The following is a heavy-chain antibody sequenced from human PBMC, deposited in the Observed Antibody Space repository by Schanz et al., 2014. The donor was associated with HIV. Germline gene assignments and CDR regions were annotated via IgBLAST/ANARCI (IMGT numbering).Heavy chain of an antibody. J-gene: IGHJ2*01. CDR3: AKGYTSSSVFNL. Sequence: QGQLFESGGGVVRPGRSLRLSCTATGFTFNVYGMHWVRQAPGKGLEWVARISPDGDTQHYADSLKGRFTISRDNFKNTLDLQMDSLRPDDTAVYYCAKGYTSSSVFNLWGRGTLVTVSS. CDR2: ISPDGDTQ. CDR1: GFTFNVYG. V-gene: IGHV3-30*18. D-gene: IGHD6-6*01.